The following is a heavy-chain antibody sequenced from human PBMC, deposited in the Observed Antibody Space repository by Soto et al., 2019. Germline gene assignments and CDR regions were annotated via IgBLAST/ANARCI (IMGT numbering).Heavy chain of an antibody. CDR2: IYWDDDK. D-gene: IGHD3-16*01. V-gene: IGHV2-5*02. J-gene: IGHJ4*02. CDR1: GFSLDTWGVG. CDR3: ARALGSWGSYYFDH. Sequence: QITLKESGPTLVRPTQTLTLTCTVSGFSLDTWGVGVGWIRQSPGKAPEWLALIYWDDDKRYSPSLKNRLTITKDTSKNQVVLTLTNMDPVDTVTYYCARALGSWGSYYFDHWVQGTLVTVSS.